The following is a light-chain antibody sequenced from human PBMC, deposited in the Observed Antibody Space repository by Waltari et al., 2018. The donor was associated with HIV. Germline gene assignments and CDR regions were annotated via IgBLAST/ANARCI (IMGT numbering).Light chain of an antibody. Sequence: SYDLTQPPSVSVSPGQPANITCSGDKLGDKYACWYQRNPGQSPVLVIYQDTKRPSGIPERFSGSNSGNPASLTISGTQAMDEADYYCQAWDSSTCVFGGGTKLTVL. J-gene: IGLJ2*01. CDR3: QAWDSSTCV. V-gene: IGLV3-1*01. CDR2: QDT. CDR1: KLGDKY.